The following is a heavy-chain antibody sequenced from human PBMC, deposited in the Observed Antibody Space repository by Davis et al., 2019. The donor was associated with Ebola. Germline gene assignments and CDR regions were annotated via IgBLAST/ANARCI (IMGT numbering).Heavy chain of an antibody. V-gene: IGHV1-18*04. D-gene: IGHD3-10*01. CDR1: GYTFTSYG. J-gene: IGHJ6*02. Sequence: ASVKVSCKASGYTFTSYGISWVRQVPGQGLDWMGWISAYNGNTNYAQKLQGRVTMTTDTSTSTAYMELRSLRSDDTAVYYSARNRQLLWFGESLSGMDVWGQGTTVTVSS. CDR3: ARNRQLLWFGESLSGMDV. CDR2: ISAYNGNT.